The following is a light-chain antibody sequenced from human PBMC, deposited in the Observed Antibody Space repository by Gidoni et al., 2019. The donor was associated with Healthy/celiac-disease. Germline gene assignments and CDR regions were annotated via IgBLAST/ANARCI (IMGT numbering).Light chain of an antibody. CDR3: QQYGSSPCT. Sequence: EIVLTQSPGTLSLSPGERATLSCRASQSVSSSYLAWYQQKPGQAPRLLIYGASSSATGLPDRFSGSGSGTDFTLTISRLEPEYFAVYYCQQYGSSPCTFGQGTKVEIK. CDR1: QSVSSSY. J-gene: IGKJ1*01. CDR2: GAS. V-gene: IGKV3-20*01.